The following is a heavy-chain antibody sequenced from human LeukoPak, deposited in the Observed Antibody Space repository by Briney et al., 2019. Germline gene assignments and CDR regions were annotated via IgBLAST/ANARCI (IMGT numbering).Heavy chain of an antibody. CDR1: GFTFSSHW. Sequence: GGSLRLSCAASGFTFSSHWMTWVRQAPGKGLEWVANIKQGRSDIYYVDSVKGRFTISRDDAKNSLYLQMSSLRAEDTAVYYCARGPNFGDYVDFLDYWGQGALVTVSS. CDR2: IKQGRSDI. CDR3: ARGPNFGDYVDFLDY. D-gene: IGHD4-17*01. V-gene: IGHV3-7*01. J-gene: IGHJ4*02.